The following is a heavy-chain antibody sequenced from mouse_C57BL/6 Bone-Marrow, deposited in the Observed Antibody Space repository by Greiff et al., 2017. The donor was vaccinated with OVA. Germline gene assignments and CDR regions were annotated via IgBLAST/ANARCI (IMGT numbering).Heavy chain of an antibody. D-gene: IGHD2-3*01. V-gene: IGHV1-69*01. CDR2: IDPSDSYT. CDR1: GYTFTSYW. CDR3: ARGRWLPCAY. Sequence: QVQLKQPGAELVMPGASVKLSCKASGYTFTSYWMHWVKQRPGQGLEWIGEIDPSDSYTNYNQKFKGKSTLTVDKSSSTAYMQLSSLTSEDSAVYYCARGRWLPCAYWGQGTLVTVSA. J-gene: IGHJ3*01.